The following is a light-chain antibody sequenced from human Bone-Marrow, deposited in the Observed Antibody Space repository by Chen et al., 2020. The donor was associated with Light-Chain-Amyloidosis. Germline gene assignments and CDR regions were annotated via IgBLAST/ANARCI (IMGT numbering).Light chain of an antibody. CDR1: QSVLYSSDNRNY. Sequence: DIVMTQSPDSLAVSLGERATINCKSSQSVLYSSDNRNYLAWYQHKPGQPPKLLIYWASIRESVVPDRFSGSGSGTDFTLTISSLQAEDVAVYYCQQYYSMWTFGQGTKVEVK. V-gene: IGKV4-1*01. CDR3: QQYYSMWT. CDR2: WAS. J-gene: IGKJ1*01.